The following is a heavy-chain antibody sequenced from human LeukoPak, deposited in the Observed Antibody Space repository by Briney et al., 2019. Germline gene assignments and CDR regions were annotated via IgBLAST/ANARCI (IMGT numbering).Heavy chain of an antibody. D-gene: IGHD6-6*01. Sequence: SLRLSCAASGFTFDDYAMHWVRQAPGKGLEWVSGISWNSGSIGYADSVKGRFTISRDNAKNSLYLQMNSLRAEDTALYYCAKDRSVEYSSSWVFDYWGQGTLVTVSS. J-gene: IGHJ4*02. V-gene: IGHV3-9*01. CDR3: AKDRSVEYSSSWVFDY. CDR2: ISWNSGSI. CDR1: GFTFDDYA.